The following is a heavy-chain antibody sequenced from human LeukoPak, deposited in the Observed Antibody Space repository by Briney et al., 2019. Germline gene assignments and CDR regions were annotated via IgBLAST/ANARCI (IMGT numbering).Heavy chain of an antibody. CDR3: ARGGWRPDP. CDR2: IKTDGSEK. CDR1: GFIYSDYW. Sequence: PGGSLRLSSAASGFIYSDYWMSWVPQAPGKGLEWVANIKTDGSEKYYVDSVKGRFTISRDNAKNSLYLQMSSLRAEDTGVYYCARGGWRPDPWGQGTLVTVSS. J-gene: IGHJ5*02. V-gene: IGHV3-7*01. D-gene: IGHD6-19*01.